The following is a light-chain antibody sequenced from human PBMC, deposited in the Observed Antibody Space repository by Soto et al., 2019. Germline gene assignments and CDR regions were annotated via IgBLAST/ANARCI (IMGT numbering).Light chain of an antibody. CDR3: CSYAGGYTLV. Sequence: QSALTQPRSVSGSPGQSVTISCTGTSSDVGGYNYVSWYQQHPGKVPKLIIYDVSKRPSGVPDRFSGSKSGNTASLTISGLQADDETDYYCCSYAGGYTLVFGGGTKVTVL. V-gene: IGLV2-11*01. CDR2: DVS. J-gene: IGLJ2*01. CDR1: SSDVGGYNY.